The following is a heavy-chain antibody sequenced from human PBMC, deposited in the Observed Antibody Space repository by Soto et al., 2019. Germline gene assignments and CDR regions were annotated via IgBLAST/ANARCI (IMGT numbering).Heavy chain of an antibody. J-gene: IGHJ4*02. Sequence: LRLSCAASGFTFSSYSMNWVRQAPGKGLEWVSSISSSSSYIYYADSVKGRFTISGDNAKNSLYLQMNSLRAEDTAVYYCARSVEYYYGSGSKSCFDYWGQGTLVTVSS. D-gene: IGHD3-10*01. CDR2: ISSSSSYI. CDR1: GFTFSSYS. V-gene: IGHV3-21*01. CDR3: ARSVEYYYGSGSKSCFDY.